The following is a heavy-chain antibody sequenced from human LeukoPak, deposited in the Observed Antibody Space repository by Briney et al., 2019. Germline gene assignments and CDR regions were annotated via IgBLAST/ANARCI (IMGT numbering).Heavy chain of an antibody. Sequence: GGPLRLSCAVSGFTFSDYAMTWVRQAPGRGLEWVSIISDSGSDTYHAASVKGRFTISRDNSTNPLYLQMNSPRVEVRAIYYCAKGAGAVCGTSTCYSRVFDYWGQGILVTVSS. J-gene: IGHJ4*02. D-gene: IGHD2-2*01. CDR1: GFTFSDYA. CDR3: AKGAGAVCGTSTCYSRVFDY. CDR2: ISDSGSDT. V-gene: IGHV3-23*01.